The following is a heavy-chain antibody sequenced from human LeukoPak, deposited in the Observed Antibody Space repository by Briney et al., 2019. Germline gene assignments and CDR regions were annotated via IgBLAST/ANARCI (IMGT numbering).Heavy chain of an antibody. V-gene: IGHV3-30*18. CDR2: ISYDGSNK. Sequence: GGSLRLSCAASGFTFSYYGMHWVRQAPGKGLEWVAVISYDGSNKHYADSVKGRFTISRDNSENTLYLQMNSLRAEDTAVYYXXKSHWNDVEAFDIWGQGTMVTVSS. CDR1: GFTFSYYG. J-gene: IGHJ3*02. CDR3: XKSHWNDVEAFDI. D-gene: IGHD1-1*01.